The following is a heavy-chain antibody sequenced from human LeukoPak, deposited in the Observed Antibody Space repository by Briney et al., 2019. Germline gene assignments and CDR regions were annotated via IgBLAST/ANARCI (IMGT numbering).Heavy chain of an antibody. CDR2: ISGSGGST. V-gene: IGHV3-23*01. D-gene: IGHD6-13*01. Sequence: HTGGSLRLSCAASGFTFSSYGMSWVRQAPGKGLEWVSAISGSGGSTYYADSVKGRFTISRDNSKNTLYLQMNSLRAEDTAVYYCAKVPYSSSWNQYYYYYYMDVWGKGTTVTVSS. J-gene: IGHJ6*03. CDR3: AKVPYSSSWNQYYYYYYMDV. CDR1: GFTFSSYG.